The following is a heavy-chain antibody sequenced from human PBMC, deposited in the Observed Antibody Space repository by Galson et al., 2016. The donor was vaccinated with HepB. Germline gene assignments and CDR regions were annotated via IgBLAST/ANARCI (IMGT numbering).Heavy chain of an antibody. CDR1: GFTFSNYW. V-gene: IGHV3-74*01. Sequence: SLRLSCAASGFTFSNYWMHWVRQGPGKGLVWVSRINSDGSSTYYADSVKGRFTISRDNVKNTLYLQMNSLRAEDTALYCCFYGDRHSSDYWGQGTLVTVSS. CDR3: FYGDRHSSDY. CDR2: INSDGSST. J-gene: IGHJ4*02. D-gene: IGHD4-17*01.